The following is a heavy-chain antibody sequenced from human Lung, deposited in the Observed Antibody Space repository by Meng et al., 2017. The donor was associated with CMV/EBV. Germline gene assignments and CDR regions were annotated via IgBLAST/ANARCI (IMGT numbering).Heavy chain of an antibody. CDR1: GFSFSTYT. V-gene: IGHV3-21*06. Sequence: GGSLRLXCAPSGFSFSTYTLHWVRQAPGKGLEWVASISSSRSYINYAGPVKGRFTISRDNAKDSLYLQMSSLRAEDTAVYYCARERLYQPLWGDALDIWGQGTXVTVSS. CDR3: ARERLYQPLWGDALDI. CDR2: ISSSRSYI. J-gene: IGHJ3*02. D-gene: IGHD2-2*01.